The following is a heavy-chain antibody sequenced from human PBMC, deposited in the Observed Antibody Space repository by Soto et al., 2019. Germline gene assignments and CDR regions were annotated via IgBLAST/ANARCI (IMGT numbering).Heavy chain of an antibody. V-gene: IGHV4-4*02. J-gene: IGHJ4*02. Sequence: QVPLQESGPRLVRPSGTLFLTCTVSSGSITTANWWSWVRQPPGRGLEWIGEIYHSGSTNYNLSLKSRVTLSVDKSKNQFSLRLSSVTAADTAMYYCARRGGGVVLAATTPFDYWGQGTLVTVSS. D-gene: IGHD2-15*01. CDR3: ARRGGGVVLAATTPFDY. CDR1: SGSITTANW. CDR2: IYHSGST.